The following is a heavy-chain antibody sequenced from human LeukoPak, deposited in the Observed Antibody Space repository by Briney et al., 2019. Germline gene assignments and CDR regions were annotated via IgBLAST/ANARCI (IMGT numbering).Heavy chain of an antibody. J-gene: IGHJ4*02. V-gene: IGHV3-23*01. CDR3: AKDGPLGYFDY. CDR1: GFTFSSYS. D-gene: IGHD7-27*01. Sequence: GGSLRLSCAASGFTFSSYSMNWVRQAPGKGLEWVSSIDGSGGSTYYADSVKGQFTISRDNSKNMLYLQMNSLRAEDTAVYFCAKDGPLGYFDYWGQGTLVTVSS. CDR2: IDGSGGST.